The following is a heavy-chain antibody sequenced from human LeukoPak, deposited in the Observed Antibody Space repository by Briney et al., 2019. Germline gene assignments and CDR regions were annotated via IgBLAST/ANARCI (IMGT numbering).Heavy chain of an antibody. CDR3: ATLHPVAGTDYYYYYGMDV. D-gene: IGHD6-19*01. V-gene: IGHV1-24*01. CDR2: FDPEDGET. J-gene: IGHJ6*04. CDR1: GYTLTELS. Sequence: ASVKVSCKVSGYTLTELSMHWVRQAPGKGLEWMGGFDPEDGETIYAQKFQGRVTMTEDTSTDTAYMEQSSLRSEDTAVYYCATLHPVAGTDYYYYYGMDVWGKGTTVTVSS.